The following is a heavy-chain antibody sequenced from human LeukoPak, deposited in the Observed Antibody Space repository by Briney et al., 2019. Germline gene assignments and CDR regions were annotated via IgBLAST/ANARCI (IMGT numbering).Heavy chain of an antibody. Sequence: SETLSLTCSVSGGSISSSRYYWGWIRQPPGKGLELIGSIYYTGSTYHNPSRKSRVTISVDTSKNQFSLKLSYVPAADTAVYYCVVGLGELLHFDYWGQGTLVTVSS. CDR1: GGSISSSRYY. J-gene: IGHJ4*02. CDR2: IYYTGST. CDR3: VVGLGELLHFDY. D-gene: IGHD3-10*01. V-gene: IGHV4-39*01.